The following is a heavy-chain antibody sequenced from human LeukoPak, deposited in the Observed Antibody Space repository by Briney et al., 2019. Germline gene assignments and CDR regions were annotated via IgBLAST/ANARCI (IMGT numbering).Heavy chain of an antibody. CDR2: ISSSGTYI. CDR3: AKDDDSGSYDY. Sequence: GGSLRLSCAASGFPFSTYNMNWVRQAPGKGLEWVSSISSSGTYIYYADSVKGRFTISRDNAKNSVYLQMNRLRAEDTAVYYCAKDDDSGSYDYWGQGTLDTVSS. V-gene: IGHV3-21*01. J-gene: IGHJ4*02. D-gene: IGHD1-26*01. CDR1: GFPFSTYN.